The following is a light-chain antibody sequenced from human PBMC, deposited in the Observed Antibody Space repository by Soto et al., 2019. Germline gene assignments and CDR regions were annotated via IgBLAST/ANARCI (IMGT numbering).Light chain of an antibody. CDR2: GAS. CDR3: QQYGSSPLT. V-gene: IGKV3-20*01. Sequence: EIVLTQSPDTLSLSPGEIATLSCRTSQSVSSSYLAWYQQKPGQAPRLLIYGASIRATGIPDRFSGSGSGTDFTLTISRLEPEDFAMYYCQQYGSSPLTFGGGTKVDIK. CDR1: QSVSSSY. J-gene: IGKJ4*01.